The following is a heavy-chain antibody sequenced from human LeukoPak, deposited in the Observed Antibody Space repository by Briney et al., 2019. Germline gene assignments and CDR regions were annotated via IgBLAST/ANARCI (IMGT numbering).Heavy chain of an antibody. CDR2: IRSDGRNK. Sequence: GGSLRLSCTAPGFTFSTYDIHWFRQAPGKGLEWVALIRSDGRNKYYGDSVKGRFTISRDNSKNTLYLQMNSLTVEDSAVYYCATRKGNYMDVWGKGTTVTVSS. V-gene: IGHV3-30*02. CDR1: GFTFSTYD. D-gene: IGHD6-13*01. J-gene: IGHJ6*03. CDR3: ATRKGNYMDV.